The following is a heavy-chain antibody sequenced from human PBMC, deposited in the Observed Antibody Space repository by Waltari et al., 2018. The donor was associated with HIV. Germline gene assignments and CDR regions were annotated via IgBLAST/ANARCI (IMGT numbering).Heavy chain of an antibody. D-gene: IGHD2-21*02. CDR3: ARRKVTGDRGGWFDP. Sequence: EVQLVQSGAEVKKPGESLIIPCKASGYSFTGYWIVWVRPMPGKGLGWMGIRNIAASTTKCRPSLEDHVTVSAYRTITTAYQHLSSVKAADPAMYYCARRKVTGDRGGWFDPWGQGTLVTVSS. J-gene: IGHJ5*02. CDR2: RNIAASTT. CDR1: GYSFTGYW. V-gene: IGHV5-51*01.